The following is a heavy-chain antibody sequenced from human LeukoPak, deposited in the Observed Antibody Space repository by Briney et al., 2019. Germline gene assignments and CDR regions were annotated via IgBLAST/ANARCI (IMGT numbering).Heavy chain of an antibody. CDR2: ISAYNGNT. CDR1: GYTFTSYG. Sequence: ASVKVSCKASGYTFTSYGISWVRQAPGQGLEWMGWISAYNGNTNYAQKLQGRVTMATDTSTSTAYMELRSLRSDDTAVYYCARARGSGYDSGFDYWGQGTLVTVSS. J-gene: IGHJ4*02. V-gene: IGHV1-18*01. CDR3: ARARGSGYDSGFDY. D-gene: IGHD5-12*01.